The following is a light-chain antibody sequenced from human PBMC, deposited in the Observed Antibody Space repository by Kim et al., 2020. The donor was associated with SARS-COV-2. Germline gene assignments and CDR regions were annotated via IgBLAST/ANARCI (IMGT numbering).Light chain of an antibody. CDR1: TGAVTSGQY. Sequence: GTVTLTWPSRTGAVTSGQYPNWFQQKPGQAPRALIHGTTNEHSWTPARFSGSLLGGKAALTLAGVQPEDEAEYFCLLYYGGAQPWVFGGGTQLTVL. CDR3: LLYYGGAQPWV. V-gene: IGLV7-43*01. CDR2: GTT. J-gene: IGLJ3*02.